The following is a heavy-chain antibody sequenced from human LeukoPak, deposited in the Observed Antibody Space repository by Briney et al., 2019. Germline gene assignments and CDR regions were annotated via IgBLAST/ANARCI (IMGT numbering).Heavy chain of an antibody. CDR1: GYSFTSYW. CDR2: IYPGDSDT. D-gene: IGHD2-8*01. CDR3: ARPRIVLLGTPADFDY. Sequence: KPGESLKISCKGSGYSFTSYWIGWVRQMPGKGLEWMGIIYPGDSDTRYSPSFQGQVTISADKSISTAYLQWSSLKASDTAMHYCARPRIVLLGTPADFDYWGQGTLVTVSS. J-gene: IGHJ4*02. V-gene: IGHV5-51*01.